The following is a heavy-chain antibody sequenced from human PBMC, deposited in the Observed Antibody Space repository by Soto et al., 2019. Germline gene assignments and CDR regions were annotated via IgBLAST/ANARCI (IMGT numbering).Heavy chain of an antibody. CDR3: AKESTTVTIGSFDY. CDR1: GFTFSDYY. Sequence: GGSLRLSCAASGFTFSDYYMSWIRQAPGKGLEWVSYISSSGSTIYYADSVKGRFTISRDNSKNTLYLQMNSLRAEDTAVYYCAKESTTVTIGSFDYWGQGTLVTVSS. CDR2: ISSSGSTI. D-gene: IGHD4-17*01. J-gene: IGHJ4*02. V-gene: IGHV3-11*04.